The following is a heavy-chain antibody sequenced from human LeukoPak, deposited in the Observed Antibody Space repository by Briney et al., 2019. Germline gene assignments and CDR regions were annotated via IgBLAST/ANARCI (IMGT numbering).Heavy chain of an antibody. CDR3: AREGSLGDWLFDY. CDR1: GFTFSSYA. D-gene: IGHD3-9*01. Sequence: GGSLRLSCAASGFTFSSYAMHWVRQAPCKGLEWVAVISYDGSNKYYADSVKGRFTISRDNSKNTLYLQMNSLRAEDTAVYYCAREGSLGDWLFDYWGQGTLVTVSS. CDR2: ISYDGSNK. V-gene: IGHV3-30-3*01. J-gene: IGHJ4*02.